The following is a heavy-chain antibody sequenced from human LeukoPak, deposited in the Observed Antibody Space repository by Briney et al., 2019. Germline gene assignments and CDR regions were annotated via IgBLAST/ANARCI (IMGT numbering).Heavy chain of an antibody. CDR1: GLTFTSSA. CDR3: ATVWGCSGGSCYGFNY. V-gene: IGHV1-58*01. Sequence: SVKVSCKASGLTFTSSAVQWVRQARGQRLEWIGWIVVGSGNTNYAQKFQERVTITRDMSTSTAYMELSSLRSEDTAVYYCATVWGCSGGSCYGFNYWGQGTLVTVSS. J-gene: IGHJ4*02. D-gene: IGHD2-15*01. CDR2: IVVGSGNT.